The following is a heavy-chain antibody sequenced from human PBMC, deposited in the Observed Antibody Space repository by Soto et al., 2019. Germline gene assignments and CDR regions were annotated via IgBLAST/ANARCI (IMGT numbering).Heavy chain of an antibody. J-gene: IGHJ4*01. CDR3: AREMSYYFDS. CDR2: IYHSGAT. V-gene: IGHV4-30-2*01. Sequence: QVQLQESGSGLVKPSQTLVLTCTVSGDSISRDGSSWSWLRQPPGKGLEWIGYIYHSGATYYNPSLKSRVTTSVAKSKNQFSLSLASVTAADTAVYYCAREMSYYFDSWGHGTLVTVSS. CDR1: GDSISRDGSS.